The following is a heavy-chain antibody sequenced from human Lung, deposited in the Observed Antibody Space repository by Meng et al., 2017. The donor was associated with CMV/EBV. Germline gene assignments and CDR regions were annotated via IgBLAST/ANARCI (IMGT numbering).Heavy chain of an antibody. CDR2: IPHRASN. Sequence: PARLKPAATISCTCTFSGAPLTNNIWWSWVRHPPGKGFDGIGEIPHRASNAYNPSLKSRVSMSIDKSKNQFSLKLTSVTAADTAVYHCLRRSGGSVWGQGTLVTVSS. CDR1: GAPLTNNIW. J-gene: IGHJ1*01. V-gene: IGHV4-4*02. CDR3: LRRSGGSV. D-gene: IGHD3-10*01.